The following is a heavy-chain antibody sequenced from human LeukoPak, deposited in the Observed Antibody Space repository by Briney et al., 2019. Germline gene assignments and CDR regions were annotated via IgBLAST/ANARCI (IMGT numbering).Heavy chain of an antibody. Sequence: SETLSLTCAVYGGSFSGYYWSWIRQPPGKGLEWIGEINHSGNTNYNPSLKSRVTISVDTSKNQFSLKLSSVTAADTAVYYCARYSSSWPNYFDYWGQGTLVTVSS. CDR2: INHSGNT. V-gene: IGHV4-34*01. J-gene: IGHJ4*02. CDR1: GGSFSGYY. D-gene: IGHD6-13*01. CDR3: ARYSSSWPNYFDY.